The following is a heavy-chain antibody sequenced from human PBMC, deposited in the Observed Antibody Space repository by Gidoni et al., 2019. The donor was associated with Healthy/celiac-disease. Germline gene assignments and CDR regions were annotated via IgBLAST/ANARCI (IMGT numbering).Heavy chain of an antibody. Sequence: QVQLVESGGGVVQPGRSLRLSCAASGFTFSSYGMHWVRQAPGKGLEWVAVISYDGSNKYYADSVKGRFTISRDNSKNTLYLQMNSLRAEDTAVYYCAKTSFSGSNAGDYWGQGTLVTVSS. V-gene: IGHV3-30*18. J-gene: IGHJ4*02. CDR3: AKTSFSGSNAGDY. CDR2: ISYDGSNK. D-gene: IGHD1-26*01. CDR1: GFTFSSYG.